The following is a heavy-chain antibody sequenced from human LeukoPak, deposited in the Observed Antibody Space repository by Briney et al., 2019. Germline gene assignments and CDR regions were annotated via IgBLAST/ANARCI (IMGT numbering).Heavy chain of an antibody. CDR1: GFTFSSYW. V-gene: IGHV3-74*01. D-gene: IGHD1-26*01. J-gene: IGHJ4*02. CDR2: INPGGSSI. Sequence: GGSLRLSCAASGFTFSSYWMHWVRQVPGKGLVWVARINPGGSSITYADSVKGRFTISRDNAKNTLYLQMNSLRAEDTAVYYCARDGNSGSYRFDYWGQGTLVTVSS. CDR3: ARDGNSGSYRFDY.